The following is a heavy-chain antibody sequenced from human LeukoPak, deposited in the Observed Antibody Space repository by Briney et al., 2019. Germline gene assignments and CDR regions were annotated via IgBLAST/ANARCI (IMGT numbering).Heavy chain of an antibody. CDR2: ISSSSSYI. Sequence: GGSLRLSCAASGFTFSSYSMNWVRQAPGKGLEWVSSISSSSSYIYYADSVKGRFTISRANAKNSLYLQMNSLRAEDTAVYYCARGIRNSWIQLWRPFDYWGQGTLVTVSS. V-gene: IGHV3-21*03. CDR3: ARGIRNSWIQLWRPFDY. D-gene: IGHD5-18*01. J-gene: IGHJ4*02. CDR1: GFTFSSYS.